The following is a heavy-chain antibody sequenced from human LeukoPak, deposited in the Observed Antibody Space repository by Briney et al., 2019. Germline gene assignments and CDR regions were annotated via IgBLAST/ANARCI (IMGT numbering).Heavy chain of an antibody. Sequence: GGSLRLSCAASGFTFDDYAMHWVRQAPGKGLEWVSGISWNSGSIGYADSVKGRFTISRDNAKNSLYLQMNSLRAVDTALYYCAKALRITMVRGGFDYWGQGTLVTVSS. CDR1: GFTFDDYA. J-gene: IGHJ4*02. V-gene: IGHV3-9*01. CDR3: AKALRITMVRGGFDY. D-gene: IGHD3-10*01. CDR2: ISWNSGSI.